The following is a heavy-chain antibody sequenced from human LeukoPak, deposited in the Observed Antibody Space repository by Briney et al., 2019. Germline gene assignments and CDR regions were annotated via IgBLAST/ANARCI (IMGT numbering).Heavy chain of an antibody. Sequence: SETLSLTCTVSGGSISSYYWSWIRQPPGKGLEWIGYIYYSGSTNYNPSLKSRVTISVDTSKNQFSLKLSSVTAADTAVYYCARGRGSGYRLYYFDYWGQGTLVTVSS. V-gene: IGHV4-59*12. D-gene: IGHD3-22*01. CDR2: IYYSGST. J-gene: IGHJ4*02. CDR3: ARGRGSGYRLYYFDY. CDR1: GGSISSYY.